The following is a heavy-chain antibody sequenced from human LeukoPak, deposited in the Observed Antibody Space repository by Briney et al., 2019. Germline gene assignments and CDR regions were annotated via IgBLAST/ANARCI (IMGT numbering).Heavy chain of an antibody. J-gene: IGHJ4*02. CDR2: ISAYNGNT. D-gene: IGHD5-18*01. CDR3: ATDPGYSYGPIHFDY. V-gene: IGHV1-18*01. CDR1: GYTFTSYG. Sequence: ASVKVSCKASGYTFTSYGISWVRQAPGQGLEWMGWISAYNGNTNYAQKLQGRVTITADTSTDTAYMELSSLRSEDTAVYYCATDPGYSYGPIHFDYWGQGTLVTVSS.